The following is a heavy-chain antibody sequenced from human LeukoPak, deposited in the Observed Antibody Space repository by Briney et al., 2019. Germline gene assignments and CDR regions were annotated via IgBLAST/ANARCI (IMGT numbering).Heavy chain of an antibody. V-gene: IGHV3-66*01. CDR3: ARDMDGGRWMASTPRT. J-gene: IGHJ5*02. CDR2: IYSGGST. D-gene: IGHD3-10*01. CDR1: GFTVSSNY. Sequence: GGSLRLSCAASGFTVSSNYMSWVRQAPGKGLEWVSVIYSGGSTYYADSVKGRFTISRDNSKNTLYLQMNSLRAEDTAVYYCARDMDGGRWMASTPRTWGQGTLATVSS.